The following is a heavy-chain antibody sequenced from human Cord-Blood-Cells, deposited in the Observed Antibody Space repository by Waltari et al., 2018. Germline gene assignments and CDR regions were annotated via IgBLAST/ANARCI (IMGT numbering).Heavy chain of an antibody. CDR1: GFPFSSIA. CDR2: ISYDGSNK. V-gene: IGHV3-30-3*01. CDR3: ARGPITGVDY. Sequence: QVQLVESGGGVVQPGRSLRPSCAASGFPFSSIAMPWVRQAPGKGLEWVAVISYDGSNKYYADSVKGRFIISRDNSKNTLYLQMNSLRAEDTAVYYCARGPITGVDYWGQGTLVTVSS. D-gene: IGHD1-20*01. J-gene: IGHJ4*02.